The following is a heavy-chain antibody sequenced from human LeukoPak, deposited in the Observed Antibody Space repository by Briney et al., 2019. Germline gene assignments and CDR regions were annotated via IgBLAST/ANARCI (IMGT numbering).Heavy chain of an antibody. CDR2: VDLGGNI. CDR3: TRTAGLNFDY. Sequence: SETLSLTCIVSDDSIDTYGHSWGWVRQPPGKGLEWLGYVDLGGNIFYNPSLKRRLVISMDSSKRHFSLKLTAVTGADTAFYYCTRTAGLNFDYWGQGSLVTVSS. D-gene: IGHD5-12*01. J-gene: IGHJ4*02. V-gene: IGHV4-39*01. CDR1: DDSIDTYGHS.